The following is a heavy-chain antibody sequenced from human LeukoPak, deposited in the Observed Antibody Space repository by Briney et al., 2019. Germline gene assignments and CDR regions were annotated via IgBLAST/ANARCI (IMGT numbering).Heavy chain of an antibody. V-gene: IGHV1-46*01. CDR2: ITCSGGDT. Sequence: GASVKVSCKASGYTFTNYDMHWVRQAPGQGLEWVGMITCSGGDTTYAQKFKGRVTMTRDTSTRSVYMEVSSRTSNDNAVYYCARDLRRGGNNWGCDHWGQGTLVTASS. CDR1: GYTFTNYD. J-gene: IGHJ4*02. D-gene: IGHD5-24*01. CDR3: ARDLRRGGNNWGCDH.